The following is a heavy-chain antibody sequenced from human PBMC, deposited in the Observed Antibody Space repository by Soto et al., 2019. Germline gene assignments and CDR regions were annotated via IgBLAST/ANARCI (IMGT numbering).Heavy chain of an antibody. D-gene: IGHD1-1*01. CDR3: ASTSGTAGNWFDP. CDR1: GYSFISYW. V-gene: IGHV5-10-1*01. Sequence: PGESLKISCKGSGYSFISYWISWVRQMPGKGLEWMGRIDPSDSYTNYSPSFQGHVTISADKSISTAYLQWSSLKASDTAMYYCASTSGTAGNWFDPWGQGTLVTVSS. CDR2: IDPSDSYT. J-gene: IGHJ5*02.